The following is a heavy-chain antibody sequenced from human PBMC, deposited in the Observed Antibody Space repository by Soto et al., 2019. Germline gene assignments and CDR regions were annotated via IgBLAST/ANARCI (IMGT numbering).Heavy chain of an antibody. CDR2: INHSGST. CDR1: GGSFSGYY. D-gene: IGHD6-25*01. J-gene: IGHJ4*02. CDR3: ARDGYY. Sequence: PSETLSLTCAVYGGSFSGYYWSWIRQPPGKGLEWIGEINHSGSTNYNPSLKSRVTISVDTSKNQFSLKLSSVTAADTAVYSCARDGYYWGQGTLATVSS. V-gene: IGHV4-34*01.